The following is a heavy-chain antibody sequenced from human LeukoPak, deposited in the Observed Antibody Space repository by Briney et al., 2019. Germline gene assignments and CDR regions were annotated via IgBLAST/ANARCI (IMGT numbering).Heavy chain of an antibody. D-gene: IGHD6-13*01. CDR1: GYTFTSYA. V-gene: IGHV1-3*04. J-gene: IGHJ4*02. Sequence: ASVKVSCKASGYTFTSYAMHWVRQAPGQRLEWMGWINTGNGNTKFSQKLQGRVTITRDTSASTAYVELSSLRSEDTAVYYCAKYSSSWHFDYWGQGTLVTVSS. CDR3: AKYSSSWHFDY. CDR2: INTGNGNT.